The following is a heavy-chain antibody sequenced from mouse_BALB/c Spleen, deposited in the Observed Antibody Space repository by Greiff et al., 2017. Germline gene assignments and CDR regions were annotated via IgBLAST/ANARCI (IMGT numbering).Heavy chain of an antibody. V-gene: IGHV1-14*01. CDR1: GYTFTSYV. Sequence: VQLQQSGPELVKPGASVKMSCKASGYTFTSYVMHWVKQKPGQGLEWIGYINPYNDGTKYNEKFKGKATLTSDKSSSTAYMELSSLTSEDSAVYYCARVTDGYYPYYAMDYWGQGTSVTVSS. D-gene: IGHD2-3*01. J-gene: IGHJ4*01. CDR3: ARVTDGYYPYYAMDY. CDR2: INPYNDGT.